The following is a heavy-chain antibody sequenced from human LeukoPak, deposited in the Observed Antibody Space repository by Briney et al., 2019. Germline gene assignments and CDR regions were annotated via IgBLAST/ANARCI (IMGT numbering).Heavy chain of an antibody. CDR1: GFTFGDYY. CDR2: ISSGGHAI. V-gene: IGHV3-11*04. CDR3: VREGVAAVGYGYDS. D-gene: IGHD6-13*01. J-gene: IGHJ4*02. Sequence: GGSLRLSCAASGFTFGDYYMNWIRQAPGKGLEWVAYISSGGHAIYYADSVKGRFTISRDNDKNSLHLQMDSLRAEDAAVYYCVREGVAAVGYGYDSWGPGTRVTVSS.